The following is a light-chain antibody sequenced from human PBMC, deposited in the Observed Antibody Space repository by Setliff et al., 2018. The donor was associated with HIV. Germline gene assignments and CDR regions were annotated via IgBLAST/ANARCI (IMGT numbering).Light chain of an antibody. CDR2: AAP. CDR1: QSISTY. J-gene: IGKJ4*01. Sequence: DIQMTQSPSSLSASVGDRVTITCRASQSISTYLNWYQQKPGKAPKVLIYAAPSLQSGVPSRFSGSGSGTDFTLTISSLQPEDFATYYCQQSYSTPRLTFGGGTKVDIK. CDR3: QQSYSTPRLT. V-gene: IGKV1-39*01.